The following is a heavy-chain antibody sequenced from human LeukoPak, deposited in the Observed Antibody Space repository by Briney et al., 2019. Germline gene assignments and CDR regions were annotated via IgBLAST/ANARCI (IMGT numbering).Heavy chain of an antibody. CDR3: AREVVVVPDYYYYGLDV. V-gene: IGHV3-11*01. J-gene: IGHJ6*02. Sequence: GGSLRLSCVASGFTFSDYYMTWIRQAPGKGLEYVSHISRSGSSLYYGDSVTGRFTISGDNAKNSLYLQMNSLRVEDTAVYYCAREVVVVPDYYYYGLDVWGQGTTVTVSS. D-gene: IGHD2-2*01. CDR2: ISRSGSSL. CDR1: GFTFSDYY.